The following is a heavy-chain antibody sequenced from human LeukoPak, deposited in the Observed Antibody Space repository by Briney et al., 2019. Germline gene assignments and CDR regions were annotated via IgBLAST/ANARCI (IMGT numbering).Heavy chain of an antibody. CDR3: ATSSSWRAFDYFDY. V-gene: IGHV3-23*01. Sequence: GGSLRLSCEASGFTFSSYAMSWVRQAPGKGLDWMAAIGASGGSTYYADSVKGRFTISRDESKNTLYLQMNSLRAEDTAVFYCATSSSWRAFDYFDYWGQGTLVTVSS. CDR2: IGASGGST. J-gene: IGHJ4*02. D-gene: IGHD6-13*01. CDR1: GFTFSSYA.